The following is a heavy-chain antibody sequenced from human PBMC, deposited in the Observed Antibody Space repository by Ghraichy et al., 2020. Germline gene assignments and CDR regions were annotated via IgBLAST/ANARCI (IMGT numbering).Heavy chain of an antibody. J-gene: IGHJ6*02. D-gene: IGHD3/OR15-3a*01. CDR1: GYTFSGYY. Sequence: ASVKVSCKASGYTFSGYYMHWVRQAPGQGLEWMGWINPNSGGTNYAQKFQGRVTITRDTSVNTAYMDLTRLRSDDTAVYYCAILDFLLTHMDVWGQGTTVTVSS. CDR2: INPNSGGT. V-gene: IGHV1-2*02. CDR3: AILDFLLTHMDV.